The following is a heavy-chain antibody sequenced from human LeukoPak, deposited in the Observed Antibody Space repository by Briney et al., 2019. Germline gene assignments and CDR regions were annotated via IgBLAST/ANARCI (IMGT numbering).Heavy chain of an antibody. J-gene: IGHJ4*02. Sequence: GGSLRLSCAASGFTFSSYNMNWVRQAPGKGLEWVSSITSGSSYIYYADSVKGRFTISRDNAKNSLYLQMNSLRAEDTAVYYCARKGRWLQREGLDYWGQGTLVTVSS. CDR3: ARKGRWLQREGLDY. D-gene: IGHD5-24*01. CDR2: ITSGSSYI. V-gene: IGHV3-21*01. CDR1: GFTFSSYN.